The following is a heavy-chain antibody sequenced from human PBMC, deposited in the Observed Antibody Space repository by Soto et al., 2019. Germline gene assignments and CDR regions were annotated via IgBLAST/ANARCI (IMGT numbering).Heavy chain of an antibody. J-gene: IGHJ4*02. Sequence: QVQLVQSGAEVKKPGASVKVSCKASGYTFTSYAMHWVRQAPGQRLEWMGWINAGNGNTKYSQKFQARVTITRDTXASTDYMELSSLRSEDTAVYYCARAPGGYSGYGDVWGQGTLVTVSS. V-gene: IGHV1-3*01. CDR1: GYTFTSYA. CDR2: INAGNGNT. D-gene: IGHD5-12*01. CDR3: ARAPGGYSGYGDV.